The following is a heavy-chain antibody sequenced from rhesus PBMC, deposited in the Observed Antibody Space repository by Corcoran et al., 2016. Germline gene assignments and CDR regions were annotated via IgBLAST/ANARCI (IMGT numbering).Heavy chain of an antibody. J-gene: IGHJ4*01. D-gene: IGHD6-25*01. CDR3: ARDRAAAGNGNFDY. CDR2: IYGRGGSN. CDR1: GYSISSGYY. V-gene: IGHV4S14*01. Sequence: QVQLQESGPGLVKPSETLSLTCAVSGYSISSGYYWNWIRQPPGKGLEWSGSIYGRGGSNYLNPSLKSRVTLSGDTSKNQCSLKLSSVTAADTAVYYCARDRAAAGNGNFDYWGQGVLVTVSS.